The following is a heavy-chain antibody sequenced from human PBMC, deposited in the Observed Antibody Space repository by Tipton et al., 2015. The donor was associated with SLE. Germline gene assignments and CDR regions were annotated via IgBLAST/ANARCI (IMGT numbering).Heavy chain of an antibody. CDR3: AATFGPGYLFDY. V-gene: IGHV4-59*01. CDR2: IYYSGST. J-gene: IGHJ4*02. D-gene: IGHD3-3*01. Sequence: TLSLTCTVSGGSISSYYWSWIRRPPGKGLEWIGYIYYSGSTNYNPSLKSRVTISVDTSKNQFSLKLSSVTAADTAVYYCAATFGPGYLFDYWGQGTLVTVSS. CDR1: GGSISSYY.